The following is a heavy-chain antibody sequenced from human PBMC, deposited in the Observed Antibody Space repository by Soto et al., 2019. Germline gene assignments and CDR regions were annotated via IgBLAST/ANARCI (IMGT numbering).Heavy chain of an antibody. Sequence: ASVKVSCKASGYTFIGFYMHWVRQAPGQGLEWMGWINPSSGGTYYAQRFQGRVTMTRDMSVDTAYLELSSLKSDDTAVYYCARDVQYSSGHYSYWGQGTLVTVSS. D-gene: IGHD3-22*01. CDR1: GYTFIGFY. CDR2: INPSSGGT. CDR3: ARDVQYSSGHYSY. V-gene: IGHV1-2*02. J-gene: IGHJ4*02.